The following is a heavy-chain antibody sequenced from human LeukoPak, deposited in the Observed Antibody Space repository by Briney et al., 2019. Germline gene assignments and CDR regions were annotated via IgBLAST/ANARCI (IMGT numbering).Heavy chain of an antibody. CDR1: GFTLSSYS. CDR2: ISSSSSYI. J-gene: IGHJ4*02. D-gene: IGHD3-22*01. V-gene: IGHV3-21*01. Sequence: GGSLRLSCAASGFTLSSYSMNWVRQAPGKGLEWVSSISSSSSYIYYADSVKGRFTISRDNAKNSLYLQMNSLRAEDTAVYYCARASYYYDSSGYTDYWGQGTLVTVSS. CDR3: ARASYYYDSSGYTDY.